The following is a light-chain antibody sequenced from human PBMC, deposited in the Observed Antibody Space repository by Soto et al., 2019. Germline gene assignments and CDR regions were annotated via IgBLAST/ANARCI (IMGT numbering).Light chain of an antibody. J-gene: IGKJ4*01. V-gene: IGKV1-16*01. CDR2: DAT. CDR3: QQYERYPPS. Sequence: DIQMTQSPSSLSASVGDRVTIICRASQGINSYLAWFQQKPGKAPKSLIYDATSLQGGVPSRFSGSGSGTDFSLTISSLQPEYVATYYCQQYERYPPSFGGGTKLEI. CDR1: QGINSY.